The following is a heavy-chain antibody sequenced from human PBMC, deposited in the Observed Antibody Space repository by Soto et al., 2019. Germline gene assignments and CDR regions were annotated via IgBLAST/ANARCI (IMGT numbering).Heavy chain of an antibody. J-gene: IGHJ4*02. Sequence: SETLSLTCTVSGGSISSYYWSWIRQPPGKGLEWIGYIYYSGSTDYNPSLKSRVTISVDSSKNQFSLKLSSVTAADTAVYYCARRGADSSGHYPFWGQGTLVTVSS. CDR1: GGSISSYY. V-gene: IGHV4-59*01. CDR3: ARRGADSSGHYPF. D-gene: IGHD3-22*01. CDR2: IYYSGST.